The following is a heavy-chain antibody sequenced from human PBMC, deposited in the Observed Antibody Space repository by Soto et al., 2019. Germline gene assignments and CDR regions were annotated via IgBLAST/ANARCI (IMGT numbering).Heavy chain of an antibody. D-gene: IGHD6-25*01. CDR2: INPSGGST. V-gene: IGHV1-46*03. Sequence: ASVKVSCKASGYTFTSYYMHWVRQAPGQGLEWMGIINPSGGSTSYAQKFQGRVTMTRDTSTSTVYMELSSLRSEDTAVYYCASHRLSVRYFDYWGQGTLVTVSS. CDR1: GYTFTSYY. J-gene: IGHJ4*02. CDR3: ASHRLSVRYFDY.